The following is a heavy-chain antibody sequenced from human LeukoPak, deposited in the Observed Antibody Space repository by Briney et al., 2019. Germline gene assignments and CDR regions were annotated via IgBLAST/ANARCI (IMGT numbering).Heavy chain of an antibody. V-gene: IGHV3-53*01. J-gene: IGHJ4*02. CDR2: IYSSGST. Sequence: PGGSLRLSCAASGFTVSSNYMSWVRQAPGKGLEWVSVIYSSGSTYYADSVKGRFTISRDNSKNTLYLQMNSLRAEDTAVYYCARVPYYYDSIGDYWGQGTLVTVSS. D-gene: IGHD3-22*01. CDR1: GFTVSSNY. CDR3: ARVPYYYDSIGDY.